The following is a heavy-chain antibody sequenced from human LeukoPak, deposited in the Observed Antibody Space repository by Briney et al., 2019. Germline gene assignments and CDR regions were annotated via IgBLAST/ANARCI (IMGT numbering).Heavy chain of an antibody. V-gene: IGHV3-21*01. Sequence: GGSLRLSCAASGFTFSSYSMNWVRQAPGKGLEWVSSISSSSSYIYYADSVKGRFTISRDNAKNSLYLQMNSLRAEDTAVYYCARDPSSLCYFDYWGQGTLVTVSS. D-gene: IGHD3-10*01. J-gene: IGHJ4*02. CDR3: ARDPSSLCYFDY. CDR2: ISSSSSYI. CDR1: GFTFSSYS.